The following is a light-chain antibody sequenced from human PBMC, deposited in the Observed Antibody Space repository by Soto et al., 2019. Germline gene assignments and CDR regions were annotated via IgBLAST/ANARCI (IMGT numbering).Light chain of an antibody. CDR1: QSIGSK. CDR2: GAS. CDR3: QQYNNWPIT. V-gene: IGKV3-15*01. J-gene: IGKJ5*01. Sequence: EIVMTQSPATLSVSPGERATLSCRASQSIGSKLAWYQQKPGQSPRLLIYGASTRATGLPARFSGSGSGTEFTLTISSLQSEDFALYYCQQYNNWPITFGQGTRLEIK.